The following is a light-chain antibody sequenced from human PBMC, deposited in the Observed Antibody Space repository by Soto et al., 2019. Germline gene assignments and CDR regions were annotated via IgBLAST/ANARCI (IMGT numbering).Light chain of an antibody. Sequence: QSVLTQPRSVSESPGQLVTISCTGTSSDVGGYNFVSWYQQYPGKAPKLMIYDVSKRPSGVPDRFSGSKSGNTASLTISGLQAEDEADYYCCSYAGSYAYVFGTGTKVTVL. CDR3: CSYAGSYAYV. CDR2: DVS. V-gene: IGLV2-11*01. CDR1: SSDVGGYNF. J-gene: IGLJ1*01.